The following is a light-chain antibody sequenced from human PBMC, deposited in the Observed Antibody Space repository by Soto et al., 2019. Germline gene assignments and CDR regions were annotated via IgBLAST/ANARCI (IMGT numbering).Light chain of an antibody. CDR1: QSLTSDY. CDR2: GAS. CDR3: QRSGRP. V-gene: IGKV3-20*01. J-gene: IGKJ1*01. Sequence: EIVLTQSPGTLSLSPGERATLSCRASQSLTSDYLAWYQQKPRQTPRLLIHGASSRATGIPDRFSGSGSGIDFTITISRPDAEDSAVYCCQRSGRPFGQGTKVEIK.